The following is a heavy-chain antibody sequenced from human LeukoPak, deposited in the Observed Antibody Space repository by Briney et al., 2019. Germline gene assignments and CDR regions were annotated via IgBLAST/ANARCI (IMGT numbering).Heavy chain of an antibody. Sequence: ASVKVSCKASGYTFTSYGISWVRQAPGQGLEWMGWISAYNGNTNYAQKLQGRVTMTTDTSTSTAYMELRSLRSDDTAVYYCARDRDSSSDTDFQHWGRGTLVTVSS. CDR1: GYTFTSYG. D-gene: IGHD6-13*01. CDR2: ISAYNGNT. J-gene: IGHJ1*01. V-gene: IGHV1-18*01. CDR3: ARDRDSSSDTDFQH.